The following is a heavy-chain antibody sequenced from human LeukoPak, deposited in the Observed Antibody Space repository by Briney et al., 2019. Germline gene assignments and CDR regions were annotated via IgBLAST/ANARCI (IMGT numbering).Heavy chain of an antibody. Sequence: PGGSLRLSCAASGFTVSSNYMSWVRQAPGKGLEWVSVIYSGGSTYYADSVKGRFTISRDNSKNTLYLQMNSLRAEDTAVYYRARDQVVDAFDIWGQGTMVTVSS. V-gene: IGHV3-53*01. D-gene: IGHD2-15*01. CDR2: IYSGGST. CDR3: ARDQVVDAFDI. J-gene: IGHJ3*02. CDR1: GFTVSSNY.